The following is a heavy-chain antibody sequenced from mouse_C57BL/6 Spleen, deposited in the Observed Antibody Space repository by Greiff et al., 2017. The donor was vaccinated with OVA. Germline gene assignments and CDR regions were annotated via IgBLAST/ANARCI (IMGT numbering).Heavy chain of an antibody. CDR2: IYWDDDK. CDR3: ARRRGSGYAMDY. CDR1: GFSLSTSGMG. D-gene: IGHD3-2*02. Sequence: QVTLKESGPGILQSSQTLSLTCSFSGFSLSTSGMGVSWIRQPSGKGLEWLAHIYWDDDKRYNPFLKSRTTISKDTSRNQVFLKITSVDTADTATYCCARRRGSGYAMDYWGQGTSVTVSS. J-gene: IGHJ4*01. V-gene: IGHV8-12*01.